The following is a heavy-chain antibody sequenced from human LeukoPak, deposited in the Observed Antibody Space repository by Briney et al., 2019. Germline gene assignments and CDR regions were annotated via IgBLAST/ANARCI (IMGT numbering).Heavy chain of an antibody. D-gene: IGHD3-22*01. CDR1: GFTFSSYS. CDR3: ARDKSADSSGYHDAFDI. V-gene: IGHV3-21*01. CDR2: ISSSSSYI. J-gene: IGHJ3*02. Sequence: GGSLRLSCAASGFTFSSYSMNWVRQAPGKGPEWVSSISSSSSYIYYADSVKGRFTISRDNAKNSLYLQMNSLRAEDTAVYYCARDKSADSSGYHDAFDIWGQGTMVTASS.